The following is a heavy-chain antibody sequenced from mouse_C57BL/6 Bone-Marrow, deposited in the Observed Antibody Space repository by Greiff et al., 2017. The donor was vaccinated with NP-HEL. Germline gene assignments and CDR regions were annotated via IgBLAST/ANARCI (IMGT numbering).Heavy chain of an antibody. CDR2: IRLKSDNYAT. J-gene: IGHJ2*01. V-gene: IGHV6-3*01. D-gene: IGHD1-1*01. Sequence: EVKLQESGGGLVQPGGSMKLSCVASGFTFSNYWMNWVRPSPEKGLEWVAQIRLKSDNYATHYAESVKGRFTISRDDSKSSVYLQMNNLRAEDTGIYYCTGGSSLYYFDYWGQGTTLTVSS. CDR1: GFTFSNYW. CDR3: TGGSSLYYFDY.